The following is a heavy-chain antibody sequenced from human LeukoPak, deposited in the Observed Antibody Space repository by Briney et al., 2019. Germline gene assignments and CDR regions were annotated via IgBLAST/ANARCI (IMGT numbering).Heavy chain of an antibody. CDR3: AGARSKSGYYYAGFDY. D-gene: IGHD3-22*01. CDR1: GGSLSSRRYD. Sequence: SETLSLTCTVSGGSLSSRRYDWGWIRQPPGKGLEWLGRIYYSGSTYYHPSLKSRVTISVDTTKNQCSLKLSSVTAADTAVYYCAGARSKSGYYYAGFDYWGQGTLGTVSS. V-gene: IGHV4-39*07. J-gene: IGHJ4*02. CDR2: IYYSGST.